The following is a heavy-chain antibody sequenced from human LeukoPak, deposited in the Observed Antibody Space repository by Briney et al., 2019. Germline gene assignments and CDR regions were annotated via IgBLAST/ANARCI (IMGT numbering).Heavy chain of an antibody. Sequence: SETLSLTCAVYGGSFSGYYWSWIRQPPGKGLEWIGEINHSGSTNYNPSLKSRVTISVDTSKNQFSLKLSSVTAADTAVYYCARSGRQYYYDSSGPPAPFDYWGQGTLVTVSS. J-gene: IGHJ4*02. CDR1: GGSFSGYY. CDR3: ARSGRQYYYDSSGPPAPFDY. V-gene: IGHV4-34*01. D-gene: IGHD3-22*01. CDR2: INHSGST.